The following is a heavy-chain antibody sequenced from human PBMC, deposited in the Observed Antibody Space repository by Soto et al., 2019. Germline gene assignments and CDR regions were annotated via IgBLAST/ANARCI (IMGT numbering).Heavy chain of an antibody. Sequence: QVQLQESGPGLVKPSETLSLTCTVSGGSISSYYWSWIRQPPGKGLEWIGYIYYSGSTNYNPSLKSRVTISVDTSKNQFSLKLSAVTAADTAGYYCARAYCSGGSCYYYYMDVWGKGTTVTVSS. D-gene: IGHD2-15*01. CDR2: IYYSGST. J-gene: IGHJ6*03. V-gene: IGHV4-59*08. CDR3: ARAYCSGGSCYYYYMDV. CDR1: GGSISSYY.